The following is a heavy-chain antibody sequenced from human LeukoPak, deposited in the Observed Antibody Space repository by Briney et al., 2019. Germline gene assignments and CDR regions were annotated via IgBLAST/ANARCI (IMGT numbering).Heavy chain of an antibody. CDR2: ISFDVSNT. CDR1: GFTFSSFA. V-gene: IGHV3-30*04. J-gene: IGHJ4*02. D-gene: IGHD1-26*01. CDR3: ARARWLSETSGNYGAYYFDY. Sequence: PGGSLRLSCAASGFTFSSFAMHWVRQAPGRGLEWVAAISFDVSNTYYADSVEGRFTISRDNSKNTLYLQMNSLRADDTAVYSCARARWLSETSGNYGAYYFDYWGQGSLVTVSS.